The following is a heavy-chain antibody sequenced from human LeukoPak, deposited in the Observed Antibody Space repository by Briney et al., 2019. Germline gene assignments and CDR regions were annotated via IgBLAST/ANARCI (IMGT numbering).Heavy chain of an antibody. CDR3: ARVPPDWSGSYPDAFDI. J-gene: IGHJ3*02. Sequence: GGSLRLSCAASGFTFSSYWMSWVRQAPGKGLEWVANIKQDGSEKYYVDSVKGRFTISRDNAKNSLYLQMNSLRAEDTAVYYCARVPPDWSGSYPDAFDIWGQGTMVTVSS. CDR2: IKQDGSEK. D-gene: IGHD1-26*01. CDR1: GFTFSSYW. V-gene: IGHV3-7*01.